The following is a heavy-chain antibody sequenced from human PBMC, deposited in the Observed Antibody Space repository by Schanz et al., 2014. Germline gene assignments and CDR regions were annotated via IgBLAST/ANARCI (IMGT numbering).Heavy chain of an antibody. CDR2: IDPNGGAT. J-gene: IGHJ4*02. Sequence: QVQLVQSGAEVKKPGASVKVSCKASGYTFIDYYMHWVRQAPGQGLEWVGWIDPNGGATNHAQMLQGRVTMTTDTSTSTAYMELRNLRSDDTAVYYCARDRDQWDGNFCDFWGQGTLVTVSS. V-gene: IGHV1-2*02. D-gene: IGHD1-26*01. CDR3: ARDRDQWDGNFCDF. CDR1: GYTFIDYY.